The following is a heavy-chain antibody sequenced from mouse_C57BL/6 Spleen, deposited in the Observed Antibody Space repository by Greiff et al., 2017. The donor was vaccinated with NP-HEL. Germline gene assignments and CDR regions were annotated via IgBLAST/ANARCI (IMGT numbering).Heavy chain of an antibody. Sequence: QVQLQQPGAELVKPGASVKLSCKASGYTFTSYWMHWVKQRPGQGLEWIGMIHPNSGSTNYNEKFKSKATLTVDKSSSTAYMQLSSLTSEDSAVYYCARGRYYGSSDWFAYWGQGTLVTVSA. V-gene: IGHV1-64*01. J-gene: IGHJ3*01. CDR1: GYTFTSYW. CDR3: ARGRYYGSSDWFAY. CDR2: IHPNSGST. D-gene: IGHD1-1*01.